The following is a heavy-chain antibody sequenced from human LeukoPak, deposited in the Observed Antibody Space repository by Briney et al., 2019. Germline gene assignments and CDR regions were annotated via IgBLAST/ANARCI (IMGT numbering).Heavy chain of an antibody. CDR2: VSGSGGNT. CDR1: GFTFTNSA. V-gene: IGHV3-23*01. D-gene: IGHD6-19*01. J-gene: IGHJ4*02. Sequence: PGGSLRLSCAASGFTFTNSAMTWVRHAPGKGLEWGSTVSGSGGNTYYADSVKGRFTISRDNSENTLYLHMNSLRAQDTAVYYCAKSVAVPGSPDYWGQGTLVTVSS. CDR3: AKSVAVPGSPDY.